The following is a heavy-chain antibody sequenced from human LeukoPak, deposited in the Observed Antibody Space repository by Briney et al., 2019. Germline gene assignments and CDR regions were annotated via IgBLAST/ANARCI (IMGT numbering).Heavy chain of an antibody. CDR1: GGSINSYS. CDR3: ARESIDRYFDY. J-gene: IGHJ4*02. CDR2: IYTSGNT. Sequence: SETLSLTCTVSGGSINSYSWSWIRQPAGKGLEWIGHIYTSGNTNYNPSLKSRVTMSVDTSKNQFSLKLSSVAAADTAVYYCARESIDRYFDYWGQGTLVTVSS. D-gene: IGHD3-3*02. V-gene: IGHV4-4*07.